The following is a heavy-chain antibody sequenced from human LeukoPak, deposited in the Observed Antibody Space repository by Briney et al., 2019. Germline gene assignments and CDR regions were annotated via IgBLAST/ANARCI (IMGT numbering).Heavy chain of an antibody. CDR2: IYSGGST. D-gene: IGHD3-22*01. J-gene: IGHJ4*02. V-gene: IGHV3-53*01. CDR1: GFTVSSNY. CDR3: AKDFYDSSGSRYDY. Sequence: GGSLRLSCAASGFTVSSNYMSWVRQAPGKGLEWVSVIYSGGSTYYADSVKGRFTISRDNSKNTLYLQMNSLRAEDTAVYYCAKDFYDSSGSRYDYWGQGTLVTVSS.